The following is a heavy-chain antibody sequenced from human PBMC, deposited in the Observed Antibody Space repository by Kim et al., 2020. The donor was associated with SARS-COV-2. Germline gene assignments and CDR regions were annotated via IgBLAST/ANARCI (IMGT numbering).Heavy chain of an antibody. D-gene: IGHD3-10*01. CDR3: ARDYWGSYYKIPRMDV. Sequence: KCQGRFTITRDTSASTAYMELISLRSEDTAVYYCARDYWGSYYKIPRMDVWGQGTTVTVSS. J-gene: IGHJ6*02. V-gene: IGHV1-3*01.